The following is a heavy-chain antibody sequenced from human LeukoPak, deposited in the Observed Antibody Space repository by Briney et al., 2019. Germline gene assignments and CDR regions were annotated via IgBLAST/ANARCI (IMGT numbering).Heavy chain of an antibody. V-gene: IGHV1-2*02. CDR1: GYTFTGYY. J-gene: IGHJ3*02. Sequence: ASVKVSCKASGYTFTGYYMHWVRQAPGQGLEWMGWINPNSGGTNYAQKFQGRVTMTRDTSISTAYMELSRLRSDDTAVYYCARGFLTGYSSSWYLDAFDIWGQGTMVTVSS. D-gene: IGHD6-13*01. CDR3: ARGFLTGYSSSWYLDAFDI. CDR2: INPNSGGT.